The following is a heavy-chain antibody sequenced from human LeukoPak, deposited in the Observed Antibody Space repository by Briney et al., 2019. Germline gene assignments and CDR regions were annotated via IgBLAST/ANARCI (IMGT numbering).Heavy chain of an antibody. Sequence: ASVKVSCKASGYTFSGYYMHWVRQAPGQGLEWMGWINPNSGGTSYAQKFQDRVTVTRDTSINTVYMELSRLRSDDTAVYYCATYKNNWCLFDYWGQGALVTVSS. J-gene: IGHJ4*02. D-gene: IGHD1-20*01. CDR3: ATYKNNWCLFDY. V-gene: IGHV1-2*02. CDR1: GYTFSGYY. CDR2: INPNSGGT.